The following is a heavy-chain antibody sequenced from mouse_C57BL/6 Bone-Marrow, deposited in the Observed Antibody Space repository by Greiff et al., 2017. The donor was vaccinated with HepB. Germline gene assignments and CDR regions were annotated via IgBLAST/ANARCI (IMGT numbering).Heavy chain of an antibody. J-gene: IGHJ2*01. CDR2: IYPSDSET. CDR3: ARPSTTVVATPFVY. D-gene: IGHD1-1*01. CDR1: GYTFTSYW. Sequence: QVQLQQPGAELVRPGSSVKLSCKASGYTFTSYWMDWVKQRPGQGLEWIGNIYPSDSETHYNQKFKDKATLTVDKSSSTAYMQLSSLTSEDSAVYYCARPSTTVVATPFVYWGQGTTLTVSS. V-gene: IGHV1-61*01.